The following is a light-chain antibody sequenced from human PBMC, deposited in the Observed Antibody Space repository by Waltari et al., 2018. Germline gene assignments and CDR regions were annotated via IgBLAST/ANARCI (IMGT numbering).Light chain of an antibody. CDR1: SSDVCGYDY. CDR3: CSYAGGYTRYV. J-gene: IGLJ1*01. CDR2: GVT. V-gene: IGLV2-11*01. Sequence: QSALTQPRSVSGSPGQSVTISCTGTSSDVCGYDYVSWYQQHPGKAPKVMIYGVTKRPSGVPDRFSGSKSGNTASLTISGLQAEDEADYYCCSYAGGYTRYVFGSGTRVTVL.